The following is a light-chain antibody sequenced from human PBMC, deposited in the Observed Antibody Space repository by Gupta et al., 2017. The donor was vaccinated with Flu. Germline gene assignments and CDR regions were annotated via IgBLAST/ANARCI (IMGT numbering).Light chain of an antibody. J-gene: IGLJ1*01. V-gene: IGLV2-8*01. CDR3: SSYAGSDKDV. CDR1: SSDVGGFNY. CDR2: EVS. Sequence: TSSDVGGFNYVSWYQQHPGKVPKLMTYEVSQRPSGVPDRFSGSKSGYTASLTVSGLQAEDEADYYCSSYAGSDKDVFGTGTKVTVL.